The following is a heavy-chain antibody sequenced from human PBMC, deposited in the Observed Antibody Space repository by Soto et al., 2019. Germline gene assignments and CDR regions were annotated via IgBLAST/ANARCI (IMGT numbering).Heavy chain of an antibody. CDR3: AQAYKVDAPPSSVILFDY. Sequence: GGSLRLSCAASGFTFNHYAMSWVRQAPGKGLEWVSIIIANGGTFYADSVKGRFTISRDNSKNTVYLQMSSLRVEDTAIYYCAQAYKVDAPPSSVILFDYWGQGALVTVSS. CDR1: GFTFNHYA. J-gene: IGHJ4*02. V-gene: IGHV3-23*01. D-gene: IGHD2-8*01. CDR2: IIANGGT.